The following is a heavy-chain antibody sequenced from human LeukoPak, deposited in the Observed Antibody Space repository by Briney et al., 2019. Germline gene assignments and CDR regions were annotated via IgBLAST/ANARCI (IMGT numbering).Heavy chain of an antibody. CDR1: GFTFSSHE. Sequence: GGSLRLSCAASGFTFSSHEMNWVRQAPGKGLEWVSYNSDTGSPIYYADSVKGRFTVSRDNAKNSLYLQMKSLRAEDTALYYCARQTLGATAYSAFDFWGQGTLVIVSS. J-gene: IGHJ3*01. D-gene: IGHD3-16*01. CDR2: NSDTGSPI. CDR3: ARQTLGATAYSAFDF. V-gene: IGHV3-48*03.